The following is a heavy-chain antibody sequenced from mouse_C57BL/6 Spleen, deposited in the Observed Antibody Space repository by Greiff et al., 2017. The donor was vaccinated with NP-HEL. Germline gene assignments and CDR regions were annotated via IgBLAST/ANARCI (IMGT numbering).Heavy chain of an antibody. CDR1: GYTFTSYG. CDR3: ARMEDGYYGLGFAY. Sequence: QVQLQQSGAELARPGASVKLSCKASGYTFTSYGISWVKQSTGQGLEWIGEIYPRSGNTYYNEKFKGKATLTADKSSSTAYMELRSLTSEDSAVYFCARMEDGYYGLGFAYWGQGTLVTVSA. V-gene: IGHV1-81*01. J-gene: IGHJ3*01. D-gene: IGHD2-3*01. CDR2: IYPRSGNT.